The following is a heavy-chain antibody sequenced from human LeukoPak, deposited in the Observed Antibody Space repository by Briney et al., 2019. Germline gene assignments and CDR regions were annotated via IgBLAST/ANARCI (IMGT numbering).Heavy chain of an antibody. V-gene: IGHV3-21*01. J-gene: IGHJ4*02. CDR1: GFTFSSYS. CDR3: VRDLKTVTTAFFVY. CDR2: ISSSSSSYI. Sequence: PGGSLRLSCAASGFTFSSYSMNWVRQAPGKGLKWVSSISSSSSSYIYYADSVKGRFTISRDNAKNSLYLQMNSLRAEDTAVYYCVRDLKTVTTAFFVYWGQGTLVTVSS. D-gene: IGHD4-11*01.